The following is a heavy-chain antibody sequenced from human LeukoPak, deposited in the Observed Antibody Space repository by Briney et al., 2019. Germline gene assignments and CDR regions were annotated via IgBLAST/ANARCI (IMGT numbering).Heavy chain of an antibody. D-gene: IGHD3-10*01. J-gene: IGHJ4*02. CDR2: IYTSGST. CDR3: ARERDYYGSGTPFDY. V-gene: IGHV4-61*02. CDR1: GGSISSGSYY. Sequence: SETLSLTCTVSGGSISSGSYYWSWIRQPAGKGLEWIGRIYTSGSTNYNPSLKSRVTISVDTSKNQFSLKLSSVTAADTAVYYCARERDYYGSGTPFDYWGQGTLATVSS.